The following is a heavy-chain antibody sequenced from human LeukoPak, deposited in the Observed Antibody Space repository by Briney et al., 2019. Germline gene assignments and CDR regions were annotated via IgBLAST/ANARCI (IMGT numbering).Heavy chain of an antibody. CDR1: GGSISSYY. D-gene: IGHD6-19*01. Sequence: SETLSLTCTVSGGSISSYYWSWIRQPPGKGLEYIGYIYYSGSTNYNPSLKSRVTISVDTSKNQFSLKLSSVTAADTAVYYCARMSSGWYPGFDYWGQGTLVTVSS. J-gene: IGHJ4*02. CDR2: IYYSGST. V-gene: IGHV4-59*01. CDR3: ARMSSGWYPGFDY.